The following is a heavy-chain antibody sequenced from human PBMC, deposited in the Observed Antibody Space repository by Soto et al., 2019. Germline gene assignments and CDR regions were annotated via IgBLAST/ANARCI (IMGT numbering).Heavy chain of an antibody. Sequence: KSGGSLSLSCAASGFTFTSYVMTWVRQAPGKGLEWVSGISAGGGSTYYADSVKGRFTISRDNSKNTLYLQINSLRAEDTAVYYCAKAYGDYRSGQVPDWFDPWGQGTLVTVSS. J-gene: IGHJ5*02. CDR3: AKAYGDYRSGQVPDWFDP. D-gene: IGHD4-17*01. CDR2: ISAGGGST. V-gene: IGHV3-23*01. CDR1: GFTFTSYV.